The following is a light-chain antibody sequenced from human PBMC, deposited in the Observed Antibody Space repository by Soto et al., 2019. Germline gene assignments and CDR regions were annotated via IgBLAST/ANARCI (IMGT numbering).Light chain of an antibody. CDR2: GVS. CDR1: RSDIGSYNY. CDR3: ISYTGSSTSSV. Sequence: SPLNPPASVSGSPGQSNPISCSGTRSDIGSYNYVAWYQQFPGKTPKILIYGVSNRPSGVSSRFSGSKYGNTASLTISGLQAEDEADYYCISYTGSSTSSVFGSGTKVTVL. V-gene: IGLV2-14*01. J-gene: IGLJ1*01.